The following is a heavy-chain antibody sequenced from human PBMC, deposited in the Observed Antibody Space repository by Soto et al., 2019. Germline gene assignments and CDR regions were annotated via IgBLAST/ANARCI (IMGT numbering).Heavy chain of an antibody. J-gene: IGHJ3*02. D-gene: IGHD6-19*01. CDR2: IHPDDSDT. CDR3: ARPLAVAGFDSFDI. V-gene: IGHV5-51*01. CDR1: GYTFTNYW. Sequence: GESLKISCKGSGYTFTNYWIAWLRQMPGKGLEWMGIIHPDDSDTRHSPSFRGQVTISADKSLSTAYLQWNSLKASDTAMYYCARPLAVAGFDSFDIWGQGTMVTVSS.